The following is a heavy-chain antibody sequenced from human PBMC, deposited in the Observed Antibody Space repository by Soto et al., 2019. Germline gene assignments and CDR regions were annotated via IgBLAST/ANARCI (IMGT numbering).Heavy chain of an antibody. D-gene: IGHD1-26*01. Sequence: EVQLLESGGGLVQPGGSLRLSCAASGFTFSSYAMSWVRQAPGKGLEWVSAISGGGGSTYYADSVKGRFTISRDNSKNTLYLQMNSLRAEGTAVYYCAKDGRRWDLPADYWGQGALVTVSS. CDR1: GFTFSSYA. CDR2: ISGGGGST. J-gene: IGHJ4*02. CDR3: AKDGRRWDLPADY. V-gene: IGHV3-23*01.